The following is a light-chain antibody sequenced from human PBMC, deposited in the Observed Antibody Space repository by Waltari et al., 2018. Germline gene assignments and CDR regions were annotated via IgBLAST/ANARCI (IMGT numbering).Light chain of an antibody. CDR3: VAWDDSLNAYV. J-gene: IGLJ1*01. V-gene: IGLV1-44*01. CDR2: SNH. CDR1: RSNRETYN. Sequence: QSVLTQPPSASGTPGQRVTIPCSGRRSNRETYNLTWYQHLPGKAPKLLMFSNHQRASGVPELFSGSKSGTSASLAISGLQSEDEADYYCVAWDDSLNAYVFGTGTKVTVL.